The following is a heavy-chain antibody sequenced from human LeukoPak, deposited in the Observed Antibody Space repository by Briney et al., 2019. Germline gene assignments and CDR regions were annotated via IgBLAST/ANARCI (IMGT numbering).Heavy chain of an antibody. CDR3: ARGVNNYGYGFYFDY. J-gene: IGHJ4*02. V-gene: IGHV4-61*01. D-gene: IGHD5-18*01. CDR1: GGSVSSGSYY. CDR2: LYYSGST. Sequence: PSETLSLTCTVSGGSVSSGSYYWSWIRQPPGKGLEWIGYLYYSGSTNYNPSLKSRVTISVDTSKNQFSLKLTSVTAADTAVYFCARGVNNYGYGFYFDYWGQGTLVTVSS.